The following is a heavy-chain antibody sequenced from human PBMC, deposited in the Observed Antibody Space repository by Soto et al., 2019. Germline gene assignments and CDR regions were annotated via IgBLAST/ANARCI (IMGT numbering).Heavy chain of an antibody. D-gene: IGHD3-10*01. V-gene: IGHV4-34*01. CDR1: GGSFSGYY. CDR3: ARGVITMVRGHYYYYGIDV. J-gene: IGHJ6*02. CDR2: INHSGST. Sequence: PSETLSLTCAVYGGSFSGYYWSWIRQPPGKGLEWIGEINHSGSTNYNPSLKSRVTISVDTSKNQFSLELSSVTAADTAVYYCARGVITMVRGHYYYYGIDVWGQGTTVTVSS.